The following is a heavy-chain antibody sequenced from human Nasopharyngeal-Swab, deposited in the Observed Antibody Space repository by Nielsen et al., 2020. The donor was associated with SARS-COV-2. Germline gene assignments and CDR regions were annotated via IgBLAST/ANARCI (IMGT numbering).Heavy chain of an antibody. Sequence: GESLKISCAASGFVFSGSAIHWVRQASGKGLEWVGRIGDKAHNYATTYAASVKGRFTISRDDPKNTAFLQMDSLKTEDTALYYCTTDYYFDYWGQGTLVTVSS. J-gene: IGHJ4*02. CDR2: IGDKAHNYAT. V-gene: IGHV3-73*01. CDR1: GFVFSGSA. CDR3: TTDYYFDY.